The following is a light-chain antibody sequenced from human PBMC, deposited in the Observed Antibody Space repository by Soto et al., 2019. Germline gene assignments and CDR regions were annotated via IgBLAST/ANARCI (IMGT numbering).Light chain of an antibody. CDR1: SSDIGGYNY. V-gene: IGLV2-11*01. CDR3: CSYAGNYTF. J-gene: IGLJ2*01. CDR2: DVT. Sequence: QSALTQPASVSGSPGQSITISCTGTSSDIGGYNYVSWYQQHPGKAPTYILYDVTKRPSGVPDRFSGSKSGNTASLTISGLQADDEADYYCCSYAGNYTFFGGGTKVTVL.